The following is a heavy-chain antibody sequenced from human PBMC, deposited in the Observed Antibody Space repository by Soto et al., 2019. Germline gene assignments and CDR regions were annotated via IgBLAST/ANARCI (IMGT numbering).Heavy chain of an antibody. J-gene: IGHJ6*02. V-gene: IGHV1-69*01. CDR1: GGTFSSYA. D-gene: IGHD2-2*01. Sequence: QVQLVQSGAEVKKPGSSVTVSCKASGGTFSSYAISWERQAPGQGLEWRGGIIPNSETTNYAQKFQGRVTITADESKSPAYMELSSLRSEDTAVYSCARSQGSSTNLEIYYYYCYGMEVWGQGTTVTVSS. CDR2: IIPNSETT. CDR3: ARSQGSSTNLEIYYYYCYGMEV.